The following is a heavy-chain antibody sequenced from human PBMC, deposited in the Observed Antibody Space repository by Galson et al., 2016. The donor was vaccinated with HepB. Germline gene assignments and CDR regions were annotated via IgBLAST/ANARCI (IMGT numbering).Heavy chain of an antibody. V-gene: IGHV1-69*06. CDR2: IIPLFGAT. J-gene: IGHJ5*02. D-gene: IGHD3-10*01. Sequence: SVKVSCKASGGTFSNYAISWVRQAPGQGLEWMGGIIPLFGATNYAQKFQGRVTITADKSTTTVYMDLSSLRSEDTAVYYCARGGGITVVRGVMPGWFDPWGQGTLVTVSS. CDR3: ARGGGITVVRGVMPGWFDP. CDR1: GGTFSNYA.